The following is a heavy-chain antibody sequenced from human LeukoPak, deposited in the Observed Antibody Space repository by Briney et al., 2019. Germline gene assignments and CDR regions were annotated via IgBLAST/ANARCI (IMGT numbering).Heavy chain of an antibody. CDR3: ARMGGYYDILTGYYPPLYYFDY. V-gene: IGHV1-18*01. CDR1: GYTFTSYG. CDR2: ISAYNGNT. D-gene: IGHD3-9*01. J-gene: IGHJ4*02. Sequence: ASVKVSCKASGYTFTSYGISWVRQAPGQGLEWMGWISAYNGNTNYAQKLQGRVTMTTDTSTSTACMELRSLRSDDTAVYYCARMGGYYDILTGYYPPLYYFDYWGQGTLVTVSS.